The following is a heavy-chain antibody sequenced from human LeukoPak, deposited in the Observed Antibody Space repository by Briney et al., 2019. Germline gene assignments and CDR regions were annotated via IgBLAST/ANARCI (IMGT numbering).Heavy chain of an antibody. Sequence: GRSLRLSCAASGFTFDDYAMHWVRQAPGKGLEWVSGISWNSGSIGYADSVKGRFTISRDNAKNSLYQQMNSLRAEDTALYYCAKDTNWSSSPNFDYWGQGTLVTVSS. J-gene: IGHJ4*02. CDR2: ISWNSGSI. D-gene: IGHD6-6*01. CDR3: AKDTNWSSSPNFDY. V-gene: IGHV3-9*01. CDR1: GFTFDDYA.